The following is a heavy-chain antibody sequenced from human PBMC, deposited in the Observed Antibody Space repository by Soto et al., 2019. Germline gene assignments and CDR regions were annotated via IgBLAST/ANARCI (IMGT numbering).Heavy chain of an antibody. J-gene: IGHJ6*02. D-gene: IGHD3-10*01. V-gene: IGHV4-59*02. Sequence: SETLSLTCTVSGASVSSYYWSWIRQPPGRGLEWLGYILYTGNTNYNPSLKSRVTMSVDTSKNQVSLKLSAVTAADTAVYFCARAAYGSGSYYAPYYYYAMDVWGQGTTVTVSS. CDR3: ARAAYGSGSYYAPYYYYAMDV. CDR2: ILYTGNT. CDR1: GASVSSYY.